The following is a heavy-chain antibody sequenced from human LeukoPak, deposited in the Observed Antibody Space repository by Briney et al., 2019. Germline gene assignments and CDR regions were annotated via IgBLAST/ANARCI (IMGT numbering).Heavy chain of an antibody. J-gene: IGHJ4*02. V-gene: IGHV4-30-2*01. CDR3: ARVPLGVGSTILLFDY. D-gene: IGHD3-3*01. CDR1: GGSISSGGYY. CDR2: TYHSGST. Sequence: SETLSLTCTVSGGSISSGGYYWSWIRQPPGKGLEWIGYTYHSGSTYYSPSLKSRVTISVDRSKNQFSLKLSSVTAADTAVYYCARVPLGVGSTILLFDYWGQGTLVTVSS.